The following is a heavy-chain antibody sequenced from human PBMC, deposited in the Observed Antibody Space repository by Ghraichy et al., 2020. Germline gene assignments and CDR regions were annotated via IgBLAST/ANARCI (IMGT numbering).Heavy chain of an antibody. CDR3: ARAVVPAAATIDY. CDR1: GFTFSSYA. V-gene: IGHV3-30*04. CDR2: ISYDGSNK. Sequence: GGSLRLSCAASGFTFSSYAMHWVRQAPGKGLEWVAVISYDGSNKYYADSVKGRFTISRDNSKNTLYLQMNSLRAEDTAVYYCARAVVPAAATIDYWGQGTLVTVSS. J-gene: IGHJ4*02. D-gene: IGHD2-2*01.